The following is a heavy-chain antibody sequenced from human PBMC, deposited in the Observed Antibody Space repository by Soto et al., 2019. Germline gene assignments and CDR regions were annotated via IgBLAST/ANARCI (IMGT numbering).Heavy chain of an antibody. J-gene: IGHJ6*02. CDR2: FDPEDGET. V-gene: IGHV1-24*01. D-gene: IGHD1-26*01. CDR1: GYTHTELS. CDR3: ATDQGARAPYYYYGMDV. Sequence: APVNVSCKVSGYTHTELSMHWVRQAPGKGLEWMGGFDPEDGETIHAQKFQGRVTMTEDTSTDTAYMELSSLRSEDTAVYYCATDQGARAPYYYYGMDVWGQGTTVTVSS.